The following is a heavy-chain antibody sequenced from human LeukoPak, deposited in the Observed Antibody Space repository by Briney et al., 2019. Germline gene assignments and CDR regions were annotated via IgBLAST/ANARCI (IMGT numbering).Heavy chain of an antibody. CDR1: GSTFGDYA. V-gene: IGHV3-49*03. Sequence: GGSLRLSCTASGSTFGDYAMSWFRQAPGKGLEWVGFIRSKAYGGTTEYAASVKGRFTISRDDSKSIAYLQMNSLKTEDTAVYCCTRVKAEYYYDSSGYYYFDYWGQGTLVTVSS. CDR2: IRSKAYGGTT. J-gene: IGHJ4*02. CDR3: TRVKAEYYYDSSGYYYFDY. D-gene: IGHD3-22*01.